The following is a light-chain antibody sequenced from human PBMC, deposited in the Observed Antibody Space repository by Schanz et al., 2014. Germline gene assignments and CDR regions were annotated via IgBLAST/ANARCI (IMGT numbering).Light chain of an antibody. V-gene: IGKV3D-20*02. J-gene: IGKJ4*01. CDR3: QQRSNWPLT. CDR1: QSVTSNY. CDR2: GAS. Sequence: EIVLTQSPGTLSLSPGESATLSCRASQSVTSNYLTWFQKKPGQAPRLLIYGASSRATGIPDRFSGSGSGTDFTLTISSLEPEDFAVYYCQQRSNWPLTFGGGTKVEIK.